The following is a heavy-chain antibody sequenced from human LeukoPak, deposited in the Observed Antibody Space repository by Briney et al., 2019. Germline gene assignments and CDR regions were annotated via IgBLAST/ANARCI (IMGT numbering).Heavy chain of an antibody. CDR3: ARAPPDYGGSWDY. Sequence: GGSLRLSCAASGFTFSDYNMNWVRQAPGKGLEWVSTISSSDRSYMYYADSVKGRFTISRDNARNSLYLQMNSLRVEGTAVYYCARAPPDYGGSWDYWGQGTLVTVSS. CDR2: ISSSDRSYM. CDR1: GFTFSDYN. V-gene: IGHV3-21*01. D-gene: IGHD4-23*01. J-gene: IGHJ4*02.